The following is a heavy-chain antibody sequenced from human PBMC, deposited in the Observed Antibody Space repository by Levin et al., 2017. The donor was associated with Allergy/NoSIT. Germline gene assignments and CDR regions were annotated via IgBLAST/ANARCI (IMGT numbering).Heavy chain of an antibody. J-gene: IGHJ4*02. V-gene: IGHV3-33*01. Sequence: GGSLRLSCAASGFTFSSYGMHWVRQAPGKGLEWVAVIWYDGSNKYYADSVKGRFTISRDNSKNTLYLQMNSLRAEDTAVYYCARELNVDIVATPGDYWGQGTLVTVSS. D-gene: IGHD5-12*01. CDR3: ARELNVDIVATPGDY. CDR1: GFTFSSYG. CDR2: IWYDGSNK.